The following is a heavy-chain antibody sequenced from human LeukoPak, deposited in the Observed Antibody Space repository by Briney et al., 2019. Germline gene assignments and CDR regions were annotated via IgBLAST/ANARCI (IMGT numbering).Heavy chain of an antibody. J-gene: IGHJ3*02. Sequence: ASVKVSCKASGYTFTSYGISWVRQAPGQGLEWMGWISAYNGNTNYAQKLQGRVTMTTDTSTSTAYMELRSLRSDDTAVYYCARPYYYDSSGYYLYYAFDIWGQGTMVTVSS. CDR1: GYTFTSYG. CDR2: ISAYNGNT. D-gene: IGHD3-22*01. V-gene: IGHV1-18*01. CDR3: ARPYYYDSSGYYLYYAFDI.